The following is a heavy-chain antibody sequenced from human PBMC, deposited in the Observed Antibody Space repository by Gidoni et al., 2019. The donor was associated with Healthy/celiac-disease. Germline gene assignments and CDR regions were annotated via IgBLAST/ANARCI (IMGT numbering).Heavy chain of an antibody. D-gene: IGHD3-10*01. CDR2: ISGRGGST. Sequence: EVQLLESGGGLVQPGGSLRLSCAASGFPFRSYAMSWVRQAPGKGLEWVSAISGRGGSTYYADSVKGRFTISRDNSKNTLYLQMNSLRAEDTAVYYCANPYYYGSGSYVDYWGQGTLVTVSS. CDR1: GFPFRSYA. V-gene: IGHV3-23*01. J-gene: IGHJ4*02. CDR3: ANPYYYGSGSYVDY.